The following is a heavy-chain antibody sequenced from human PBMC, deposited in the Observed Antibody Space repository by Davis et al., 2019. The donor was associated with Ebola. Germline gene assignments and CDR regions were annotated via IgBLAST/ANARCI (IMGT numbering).Heavy chain of an antibody. CDR2: IIGRGDFV. D-gene: IGHD3-16*01. CDR1: GFTFSDYY. Sequence: PGGSLRLSCAASGFTFSDYYMSWIRQAPGKGLECLAYIIGRGDFVYYADSVKGRFTISRDNARNSLFLQMDNLRPDDTAVYYCVSSLWGGPFDHWGQGNLVTVSS. V-gene: IGHV3-11*01. J-gene: IGHJ4*02. CDR3: VSSLWGGPFDH.